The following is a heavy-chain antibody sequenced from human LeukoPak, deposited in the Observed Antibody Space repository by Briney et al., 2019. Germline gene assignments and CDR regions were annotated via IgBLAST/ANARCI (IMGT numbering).Heavy chain of an antibody. CDR2: ISGSGGST. CDR1: GFTFSSYA. CDR3: AKDWRYYGSGSYYTPDY. J-gene: IGHJ4*02. V-gene: IGHV3-23*01. Sequence: GSLRLSCAASGFTFSSYAMSWVRQAPGKGLEWVSAISGSGGSTYYADSAKGRFTISRDNSKNTLYLQMNSLRAEDTAVYYCAKDWRYYGSGSYYTPDYWGQGTLVTVSS. D-gene: IGHD3-10*01.